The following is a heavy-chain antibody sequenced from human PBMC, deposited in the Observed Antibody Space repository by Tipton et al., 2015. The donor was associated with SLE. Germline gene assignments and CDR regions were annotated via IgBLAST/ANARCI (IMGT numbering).Heavy chain of an antibody. CDR2: ISSSSSYT. CDR1: GFTFSSYA. V-gene: IGHV3-11*06. CDR3: ARDCSSTSCWDY. D-gene: IGHD2-2*01. J-gene: IGHJ4*02. Sequence: SLRLSCAASGFTFSSYAMSWVRQAPGKGLEWVSYISSSSSYTNYADSVKGRFTISRDNAKNSLYLQMNSLRAEDTAVYYCARDCSSTSCWDYWGQGTLVTVSS.